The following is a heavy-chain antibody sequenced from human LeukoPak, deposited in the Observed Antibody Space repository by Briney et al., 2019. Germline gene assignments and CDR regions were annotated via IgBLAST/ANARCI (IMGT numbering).Heavy chain of an antibody. Sequence: GGSLRLSCAASGFTVSGNYMSWVRQAPGKGLEWLSVIQRGGNTYYADSVKGRFTISRDSSKNTVFLQMDSLRAEDTAVYYCARDPGYGLGVDYGDYWGQGTLVTVSS. CDR1: GFTVSGNY. V-gene: IGHV3-66*01. J-gene: IGHJ4*02. CDR3: ARDPGYGLGVDYGDY. CDR2: IQRGGNT. D-gene: IGHD3-10*01.